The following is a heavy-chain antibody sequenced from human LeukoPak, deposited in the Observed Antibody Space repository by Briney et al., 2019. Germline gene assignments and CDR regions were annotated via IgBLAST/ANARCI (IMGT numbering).Heavy chain of an antibody. J-gene: IGHJ6*02. Sequence: PGGSLRLSCAASGVPFTASWMHWVRQAPGKGLEWVSSISSSSSYIYYADSVKGRFTISRDNAKNSLYLQMNSLRAEDTAVYYCARVGHYDSSGYYSYYYYGMDVWGQGTTVTVSS. V-gene: IGHV3-21*01. D-gene: IGHD3-22*01. CDR3: ARVGHYDSSGYYSYYYYGMDV. CDR1: GVPFTASW. CDR2: ISSSSSYI.